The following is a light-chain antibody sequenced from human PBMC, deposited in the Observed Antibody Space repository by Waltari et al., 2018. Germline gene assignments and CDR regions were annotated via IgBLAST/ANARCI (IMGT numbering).Light chain of an antibody. V-gene: IGLV1-40*01. CDR3: QSFDSSLSASV. CDR1: SSNFGAGYD. J-gene: IGLJ3*02. Sequence: QSVLTQPPSMSGAPGQKVTIPCTGGSSNFGAGYDVHWYQQFPGAAPKLLIFATPNRASGVPSRFSGSKSGTSASLAIAGLQSEDEAVYYCQSFDSSLSASVFGGGTKLTVL. CDR2: ATP.